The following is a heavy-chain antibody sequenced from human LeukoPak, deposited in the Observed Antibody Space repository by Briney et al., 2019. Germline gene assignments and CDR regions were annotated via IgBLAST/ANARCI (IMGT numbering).Heavy chain of an antibody. CDR1: GYTFTYYY. Sequence: GASVKVSCKASGYTFTYYYMHWVRQAPGQGLEWMGIINPSSGSTSYAQKFQGRVTMTRDTSTSTAYMELSSLRSEDTAVYYCARQYSGYEEGGQTIYFDYWGQGTLVTVSS. J-gene: IGHJ4*02. CDR3: ARQYSGYEEGGQTIYFDY. V-gene: IGHV1-46*01. CDR2: INPSSGST. D-gene: IGHD5-12*01.